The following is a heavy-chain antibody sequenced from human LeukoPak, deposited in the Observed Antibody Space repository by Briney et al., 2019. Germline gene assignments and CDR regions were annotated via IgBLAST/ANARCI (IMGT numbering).Heavy chain of an antibody. CDR1: GFTFTSYW. Sequence: SGGSLRLSCAASGFTFTSYWMSWVRQAPGKGLEWVANIKQDGSEKHYVDSVKGRFTISRDNAKNSLYLGMTSLRAEDAAVYYCARIRSRVVDYGDYVFAYRGQGTLVTVSS. CDR2: IKQDGSEK. D-gene: IGHD4-17*01. V-gene: IGHV3-7*03. J-gene: IGHJ4*02. CDR3: ARIRSRVVDYGDYVFAY.